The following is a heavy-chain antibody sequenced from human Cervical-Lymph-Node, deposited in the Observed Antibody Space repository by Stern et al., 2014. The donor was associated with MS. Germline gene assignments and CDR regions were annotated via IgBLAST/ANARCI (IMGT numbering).Heavy chain of an antibody. J-gene: IGHJ4*02. CDR2: IIPIFGTA. CDR1: GGTFSSYA. D-gene: IGHD3-22*01. CDR3: ARRYYDSSGYYDY. V-gene: IGHV1-69*01. Sequence: VQLVESGAEVKKPGSSVKVSCKASGGTFSSYAISWVRQAPGQGLELMGGIIPIFGTANYAQKFQGRVTITADESTSTAYMELSSLRSEDTAVYYCARRYYDSSGYYDYWGQGTLVTVSS.